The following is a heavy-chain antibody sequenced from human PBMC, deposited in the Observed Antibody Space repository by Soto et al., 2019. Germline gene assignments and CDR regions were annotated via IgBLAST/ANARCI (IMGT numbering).Heavy chain of an antibody. J-gene: IGHJ5*02. CDR3: AGYNWNYYFDP. V-gene: IGHV4-31*03. D-gene: IGHD1-7*01. CDR1: GGSISSGGYY. Sequence: SSETLSLTCTVSGGSISSGGYYWSWIRQHPGKGLEWIGYIYYSGSTYYNPSLKSRVTISVDTSKNQFSLNLNSMTAADTAVYYCAGYNWNYYFDPWGQGTLVTVS. CDR2: IYYSGST.